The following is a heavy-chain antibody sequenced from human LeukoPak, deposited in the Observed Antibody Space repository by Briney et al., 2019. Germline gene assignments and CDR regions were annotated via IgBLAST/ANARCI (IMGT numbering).Heavy chain of an antibody. CDR3: ARVTPYSSSLASFDY. J-gene: IGHJ4*02. CDR1: GASISSSGYY. Sequence: SETLSLTCTVSGASISSSGYYWGWIRQPPGKGLEWIGTIYHSGSTYYNPSLKSRVTISVDTSKNQFSLKLSSVTAADTAVYYCARVTPYSSSLASFDYWGQGTLVTVSS. V-gene: IGHV4-39*07. D-gene: IGHD6-6*01. CDR2: IYHSGST.